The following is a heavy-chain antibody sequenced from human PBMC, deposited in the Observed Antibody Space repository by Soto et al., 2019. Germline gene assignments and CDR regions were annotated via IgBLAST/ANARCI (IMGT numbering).Heavy chain of an antibody. D-gene: IGHD4-17*01. V-gene: IGHV3-15*01. J-gene: IGHJ3*02. CDR1: GFTFSNAW. Sequence: EVPLVESGGGLVKPGGSLRLSCAASGFTFSNAWMSWVRQAPGKGLEWVGRIKSKTDGGTTDYAAPVKGRFTISRDDTKTTLYLQMTSLKTEATAVYYCATSIKYDYGDSLGAFDIWGQGTMVTVSS. CDR2: IKSKTDGGTT. CDR3: ATSIKYDYGDSLGAFDI.